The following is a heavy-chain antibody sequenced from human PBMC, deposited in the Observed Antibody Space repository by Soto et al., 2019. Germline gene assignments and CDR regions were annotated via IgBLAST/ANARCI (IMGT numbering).Heavy chain of an antibody. J-gene: IGHJ6*02. Sequence: EVQLLESGGGLVQPGGSLRLSCAASGFTFTNYAMSWVRQAPGKGLEWVSAISGSGSSTYYADSVKGRFTISRDNSENTLFLQMNSLRAEATAVYYCAYFTALNYYYGMDVWDQGTTVTVSS. CDR1: GFTFTNYA. D-gene: IGHD1-26*01. V-gene: IGHV3-23*01. CDR3: AYFTALNYYYGMDV. CDR2: ISGSGSST.